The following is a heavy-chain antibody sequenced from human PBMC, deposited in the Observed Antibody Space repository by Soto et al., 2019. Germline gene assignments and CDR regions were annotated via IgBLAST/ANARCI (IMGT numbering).Heavy chain of an antibody. Sequence: SLRLSCAASGFTFSNYAMSWVRQAPGKGLEWVSFISAGGGSTYYADSVKGRFTISRDNSKNTLYLQMNSLRAEDTAVYYCAKEKHTSSSAVDYWGQGTLVTVSS. V-gene: IGHV3-23*01. CDR2: ISAGGGST. D-gene: IGHD6-6*01. J-gene: IGHJ4*02. CDR3: AKEKHTSSSAVDY. CDR1: GFTFSNYA.